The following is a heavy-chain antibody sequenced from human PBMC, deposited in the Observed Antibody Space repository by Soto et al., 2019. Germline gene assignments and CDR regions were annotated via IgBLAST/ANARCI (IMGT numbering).Heavy chain of an antibody. CDR3: ARDDFAYYDSSGYNGNYYGMDV. CDR2: INPSGGST. CDR1: GYTFTSYY. Sequence: AASVKVSCKASGYTFTSYYMHWVRQAPGQGLEWKGIINPSGGSTSYAQKFQGRVTMTRDTSTSTVYMELSSLRSEDTAVYYCARDDFAYYDSSGYNGNYYGMDVWGQGTTVTVSS. V-gene: IGHV1-46*01. J-gene: IGHJ6*02. D-gene: IGHD3-22*01.